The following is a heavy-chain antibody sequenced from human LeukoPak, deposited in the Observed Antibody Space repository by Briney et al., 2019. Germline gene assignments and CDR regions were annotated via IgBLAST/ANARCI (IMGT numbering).Heavy chain of an antibody. Sequence: GASVKVSCKASGGTFSSYTISWVRQAPGQGLEWMGRIIPILGIANYAQKFQGRVTITADKSTSTAYMELSSLRSEDTAVYYCARESTNITIFGVVITPYYYYYMDVWGKGTTVTVPS. D-gene: IGHD3-3*01. J-gene: IGHJ6*03. CDR2: IIPILGIA. V-gene: IGHV1-69*04. CDR3: ARESTNITIFGVVITPYYYYYMDV. CDR1: GGTFSSYT.